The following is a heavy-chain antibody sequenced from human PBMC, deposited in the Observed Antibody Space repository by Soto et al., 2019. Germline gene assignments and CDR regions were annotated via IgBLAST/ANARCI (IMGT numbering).Heavy chain of an antibody. J-gene: IGHJ4*02. CDR1: GYTFTSYG. Sequence: GSVKVSCKASGYTFTSYGISWVRQAPGQGLEWMGWISAYNGNTNYAQKLQGRVTMTTDTSTSTAYMELRSPRSDDTAVYYCATVAWNYDSSGVFDYWGQGTLVTVSS. CDR3: ATVAWNYDSSGVFDY. V-gene: IGHV1-18*01. D-gene: IGHD3-22*01. CDR2: ISAYNGNT.